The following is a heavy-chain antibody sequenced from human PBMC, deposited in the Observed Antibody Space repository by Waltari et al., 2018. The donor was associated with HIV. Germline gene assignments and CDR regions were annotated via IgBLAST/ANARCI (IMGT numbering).Heavy chain of an antibody. CDR1: GFTFSSYA. D-gene: IGHD4-17*01. Sequence: EVQLLESGGGLVQPGWSLRLSCAASGFTFSSYAMSWVRQAPGKGLGGGAAIRGSGGSTDYADSVKGRFTISRDNSKNTLYLKMNSLRAEDTAVYYCAKELIWMGGYGGNGAWGQGTMVTVSS. CDR2: IRGSGGST. CDR3: AKELIWMGGYGGNGA. J-gene: IGHJ3*01. V-gene: IGHV3-23*01.